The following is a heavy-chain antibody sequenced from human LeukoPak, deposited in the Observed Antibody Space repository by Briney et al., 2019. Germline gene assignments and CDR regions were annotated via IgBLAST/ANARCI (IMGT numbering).Heavy chain of an antibody. CDR3: ARELVPAYYYGMDV. Sequence: GGSLRLSCAASGFTFSSYWMHWVRQAPRKGLVWVSRINSDGSSTSYADSVKGRFTISRDNAKNTLYLQMNSLRAEDTAVYYCARELVPAYYYGMDVWGKGTTVTVSS. J-gene: IGHJ6*04. CDR2: INSDGSST. V-gene: IGHV3-74*01. CDR1: GFTFSSYW.